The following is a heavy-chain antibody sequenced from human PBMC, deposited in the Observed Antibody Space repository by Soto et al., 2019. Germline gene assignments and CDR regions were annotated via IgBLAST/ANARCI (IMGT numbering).Heavy chain of an antibody. V-gene: IGHV4-30-4*01. CDR2: IFHSGTT. J-gene: IGHJ5*02. CDR3: ASSKYDVVAGSVWFDP. CDR1: GDSISSADYF. Sequence: SETLSLTCSVSGDSISSADYFWTWIRQSPGKGLEWMGYIFHSGTTYYNPSLKGRVTISLDHSRNQFSLRLNSVTAADTAVYFCASSKYDVVAGSVWFDPWGQGTLVTVSS. D-gene: IGHD2-21*01.